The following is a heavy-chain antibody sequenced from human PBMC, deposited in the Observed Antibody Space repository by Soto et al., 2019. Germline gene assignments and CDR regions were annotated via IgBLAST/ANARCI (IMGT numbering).Heavy chain of an antibody. CDR3: ARDRWNSQALYGMDV. CDR1: GFTFSSYE. Sequence: EVQLVESGGGLVQPGGSLRLSCAASGFTFSSYEMNWVRQAPGKGLEWVSYISSSGSTIYYADSVKGRFTISRDNAKNSLYLQMNSLRAEDTAVYYCARDRWNSQALYGMDVWGQGTTVTVSS. J-gene: IGHJ6*02. CDR2: ISSSGSTI. V-gene: IGHV3-48*03. D-gene: IGHD1-1*01.